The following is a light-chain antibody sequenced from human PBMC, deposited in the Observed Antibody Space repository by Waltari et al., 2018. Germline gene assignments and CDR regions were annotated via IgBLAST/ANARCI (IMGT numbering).Light chain of an antibody. CDR2: GVN. J-gene: IGLJ1*01. V-gene: IGLV2-14*01. CDR3: SSYTTSGTLV. Sequence: QSAPTQPASVAGSPGQSLTTSCTGTRSDVGGSDFFPWHQQCPGKAPKVMIYGVNNRPSGVSNRFSGSKSGNTASLIISGLQADDEADYYCSSYTTSGTLVFGTGTKVTVL. CDR1: RSDVGGSDF.